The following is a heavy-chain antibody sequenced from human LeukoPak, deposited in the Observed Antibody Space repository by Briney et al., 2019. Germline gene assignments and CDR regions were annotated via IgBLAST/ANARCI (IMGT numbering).Heavy chain of an antibody. CDR2: INHSGST. D-gene: IGHD4-17*01. V-gene: IGHV4-34*01. J-gene: IGHJ4*02. CDR3: ARLYGDLTRDRSY. Sequence: PSETLSLTCAVYGGSFSGYYWSWIRQPPGKGLEWIGEINHSGSTNYNPSLKSRVTISVDTSKNQFSLKLSSVTAADTAVYYCARLYGDLTRDRSYWGQGTLVTVSS. CDR1: GGSFSGYY.